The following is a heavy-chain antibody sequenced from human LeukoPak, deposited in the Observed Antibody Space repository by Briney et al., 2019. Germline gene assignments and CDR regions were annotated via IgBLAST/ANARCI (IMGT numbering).Heavy chain of an antibody. V-gene: IGHV1-46*01. Sequence: ASVKVSRKASGYTFTSYYMHWVRQAPGQGLEWMGIINPSGGSTSYAQKFQGRVTMTRDTSTSTVYMELSSLRSEDTAVYYCAREAIGYCSSTSCSEISSFDPWGQGTLVTVSS. J-gene: IGHJ5*02. CDR3: AREAIGYCSSTSCSEISSFDP. CDR2: INPSGGST. CDR1: GYTFTSYY. D-gene: IGHD2-2*01.